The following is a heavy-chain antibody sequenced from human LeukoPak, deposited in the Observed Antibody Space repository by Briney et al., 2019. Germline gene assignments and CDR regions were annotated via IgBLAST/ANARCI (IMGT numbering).Heavy chain of an antibody. CDR2: ISGYNGNT. V-gene: IGHV1-18*01. Sequence: ASVKVSCKASGYTFTSYGISWVRQAPGQGLEWMGWISGYNGNTNYAQKLQGRVTMTTDTSTSTAYMELRSLRSDDTAVYYCARDSPDYYDSSGYYWNAFDTWGQGTMVTVSS. CDR3: ARDSPDYYDSSGYYWNAFDT. D-gene: IGHD3-22*01. CDR1: GYTFTSYG. J-gene: IGHJ3*02.